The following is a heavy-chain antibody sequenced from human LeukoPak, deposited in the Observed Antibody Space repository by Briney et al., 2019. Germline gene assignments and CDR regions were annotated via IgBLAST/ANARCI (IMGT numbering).Heavy chain of an antibody. V-gene: IGHV3-23*01. CDR1: GFTFSSYA. D-gene: IGHD6-6*01. CDR2: ISGSGGST. CDR3: AKASGPSSSSDFDY. Sequence: GGSLRLSCAASGFTFSSYAMSWVRQAPGKGLEWVSAISGSGGSTYYADSVKGRFTISRDNSKNALYLQMNSLRAEDTAVYYCAKASGPSSSSDFDYWGQGTLVTVSS. J-gene: IGHJ4*02.